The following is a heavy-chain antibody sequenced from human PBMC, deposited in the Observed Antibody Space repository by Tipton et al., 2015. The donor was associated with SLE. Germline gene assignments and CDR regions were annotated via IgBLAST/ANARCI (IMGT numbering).Heavy chain of an antibody. J-gene: IGHJ4*02. V-gene: IGHV3-21*01. D-gene: IGHD6-19*01. Sequence: GSLRLSCAASGFTFSTYSMNWVRQAPGKGLEWVSSISSSSHFIFYADSVKGRFTISGDNAKNSLYLQMDTLRADDTAVYYCVRGEAVTDYWGQGTLVTVSS. CDR3: VRGEAVTDY. CDR2: ISSSSHFI. CDR1: GFTFSTYS.